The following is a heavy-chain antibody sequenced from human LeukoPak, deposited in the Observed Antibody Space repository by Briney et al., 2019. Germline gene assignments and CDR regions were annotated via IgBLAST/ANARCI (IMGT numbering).Heavy chain of an antibody. CDR3: ARGDYGDYVPGY. CDR2: INPNSGGT. D-gene: IGHD4-17*01. Sequence: GASVKVSCKASGYNLKNYGITWVRQAPGQGLEWMGWINPNSGGTNYAQKFQGRVTMTRDTFISTAYMELSRLRSDDTAVYYCARGDYGDYVPGYWGQGTLATVSS. V-gene: IGHV1-2*02. CDR1: GYNLKNYG. J-gene: IGHJ4*02.